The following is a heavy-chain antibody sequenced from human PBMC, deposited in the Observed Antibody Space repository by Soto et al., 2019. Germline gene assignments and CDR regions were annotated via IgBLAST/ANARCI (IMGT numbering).Heavy chain of an antibody. CDR2: INHGGST. CDR3: ARRPDGFDI. CDR1: GASLIGYY. D-gene: IGHD6-6*01. V-gene: IGHV4-34*01. Sequence: SETLSLTCSVSGASLIGYYWSWVRQSPGKGLEWIGQINHGGSTDYNASLKSRVTISVDTSKNLFSLNLSSVTAADTAVYYCARRPDGFDIWGQGTVVTVSS. J-gene: IGHJ3*02.